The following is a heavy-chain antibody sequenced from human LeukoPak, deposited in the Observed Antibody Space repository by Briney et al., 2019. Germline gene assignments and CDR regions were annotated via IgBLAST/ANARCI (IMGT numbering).Heavy chain of an antibody. CDR3: ARGAVVVVAATLHYYYYYMDV. V-gene: IGHV1-69*13. Sequence: GASVKVSCKASGYTFTSYYIHWVRQAPGQGLEWMGGIIPIFGTANYAQKFQGRVTITADESTSTAYMELSSLRSEDTAVYYCARGAVVVVAATLHYYYYYMDVWGKGTTVTISS. CDR1: GYTFTSYY. CDR2: IIPIFGTA. D-gene: IGHD2-15*01. J-gene: IGHJ6*03.